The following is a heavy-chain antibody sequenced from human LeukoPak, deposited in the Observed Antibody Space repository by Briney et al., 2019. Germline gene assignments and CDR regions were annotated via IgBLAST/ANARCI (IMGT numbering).Heavy chain of an antibody. CDR3: ARFGLGKRIEVAGIPFDI. D-gene: IGHD6-19*01. V-gene: IGHV1-69*06. CDR1: GGTFSSYA. J-gene: IGHJ3*02. CDR2: IIPIFGTA. Sequence: GASVKVSCKASGGTFSSYAISWVRQAPGQGLEWMGGIIPIFGTANYAQKFQGRVTITADKSTSTAYMELRSLRSDDTAMYYCARFGLGKRIEVAGIPFDIWGQGTMVTVSS.